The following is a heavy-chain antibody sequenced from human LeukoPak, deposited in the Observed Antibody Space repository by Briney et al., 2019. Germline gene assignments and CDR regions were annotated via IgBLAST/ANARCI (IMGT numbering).Heavy chain of an antibody. CDR1: GASISDQY. V-gene: IGHV4-59*11. D-gene: IGHD2-2*01. CDR3: ARGSYEPFAY. Sequence: PSEALSLTCTVSGASISDQYWNWIRQTPGKGLEWIGYIYYGGSPNYNPSLKSRATISLDVSKNQFSLNLQCMTAADTAIYYCARGSYEPFAYWGQGTLVTVSS. J-gene: IGHJ4*02. CDR2: IYYGGSP.